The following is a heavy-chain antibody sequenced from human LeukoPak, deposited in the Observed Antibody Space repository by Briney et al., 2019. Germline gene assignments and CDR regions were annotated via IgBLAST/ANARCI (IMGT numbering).Heavy chain of an antibody. CDR1: GFPFTIAW. D-gene: IGHD4-23*01. CDR3: MSDPLTQGGVDF. CDR2: LKSYVDGGTV. J-gene: IGHJ4*02. Sequence: GGSLRLSCAVSGFPFTIAWVNWVRRAPGKGLVCVGRLKSYVDGGTVDYMAPVKGRFTISRDNSKNTLYLQMNSLKTEDTGIYYCMSDPLTQGGVDFWGQGTLVTVSS. V-gene: IGHV3-15*01.